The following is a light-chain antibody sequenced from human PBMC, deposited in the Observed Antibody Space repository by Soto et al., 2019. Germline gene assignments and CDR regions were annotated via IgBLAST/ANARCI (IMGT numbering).Light chain of an antibody. CDR3: STWYSSLSAVV. Sequence: QSALTQPPSVSAAPGQKVTISCSGSSSNIGNNYVYWYQQLPGTAPKPLIYDNNKRPSGIPDRFSGSKSDTSATLGITGLQTGDEADYYCSTWYSSLSAVVFGGGTKLTVL. J-gene: IGLJ2*01. CDR2: DNN. CDR1: SSNIGNNY. V-gene: IGLV1-51*01.